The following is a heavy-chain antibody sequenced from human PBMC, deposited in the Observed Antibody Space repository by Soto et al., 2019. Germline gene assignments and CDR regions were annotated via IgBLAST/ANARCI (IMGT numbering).Heavy chain of an antibody. CDR3: AKNGQPPYYYYGLDV. J-gene: IGHJ6*02. Sequence: ASVKVSCKASGYTFTSYGISWVRQAPGQGLEWMGWISGYNGDTNYAQKFQDRVSMTIDTSTGTAYMELRSLTSDDTAIYYCAKNGQPPYYYYGLDVWGQGTKVTVSS. CDR1: GYTFTSYG. D-gene: IGHD2-8*01. CDR2: ISGYNGDT. V-gene: IGHV1-18*01.